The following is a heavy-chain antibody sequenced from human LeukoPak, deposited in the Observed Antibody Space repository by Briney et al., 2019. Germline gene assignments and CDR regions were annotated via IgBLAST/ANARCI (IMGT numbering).Heavy chain of an antibody. D-gene: IGHD5-12*01. CDR1: GGSLNSFF. CDR2: IYYSGST. Sequence: SETLSLTCSVSGGSLNSFFWSWIRQPPGKGLEWIGYIYYSGSTNYNPSLKSRVTISVDTSKNQFSLKLRSVTAADTAVYYCARVSGYDWESFYDYWGQGTLVTVSS. CDR3: ARVSGYDWESFYDY. V-gene: IGHV4-59*01. J-gene: IGHJ4*02.